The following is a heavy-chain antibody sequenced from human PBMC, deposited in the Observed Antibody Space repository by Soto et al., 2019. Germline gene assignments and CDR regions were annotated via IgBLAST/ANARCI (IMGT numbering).Heavy chain of an antibody. V-gene: IGHV1-8*01. CDR3: VTIEAMPSPNWFDP. D-gene: IGHD2-2*01. CDR1: GYTFRSFD. Sequence: QVQLVQSGAEVKKPGASVKVSCKASGYTFRSFDINWVRQAAGQGLEWMGWINPSSANTGYAQKFQGRVTLTRDTPTSTVYMELSKLRSKHTPMYYCVTIEAMPSPNWFDPWGQATLVTVSS. CDR2: INPSSANT. J-gene: IGHJ5*02.